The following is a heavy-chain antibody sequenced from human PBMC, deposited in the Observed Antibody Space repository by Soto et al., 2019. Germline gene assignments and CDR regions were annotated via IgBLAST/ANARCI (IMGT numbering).Heavy chain of an antibody. D-gene: IGHD5-18*01. V-gene: IGHV4-39*01. CDR1: GFSISSSSYY. J-gene: IGHJ4*02. Sequence: SETLSLTCTVSGFSISSSSYYWGWIRQPPGKGLEWIGSIYYSGSTYYNPSLKSRVTISVDTSKNQFSLKLSSVTAADTAVYYCARQEYSFSFLSPLGQIDYWGQGTLVTVSS. CDR2: IYYSGST. CDR3: ARQEYSFSFLSPLGQIDY.